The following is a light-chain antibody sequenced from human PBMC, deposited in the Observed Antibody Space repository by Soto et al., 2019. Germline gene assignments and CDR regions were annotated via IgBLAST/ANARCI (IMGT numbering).Light chain of an antibody. CDR2: DAS. J-gene: IGKJ2*01. Sequence: EIVLTQSPGTLSLSPGERATLSCRASQSVSSSYLAWYRQKPGEAPRLLIYDASSRATGIPDRFSGSGSGXDFXLTIXRLXPEDFAVYFCQQYGSSPYTFGQGTKLEIK. CDR1: QSVSSSY. CDR3: QQYGSSPYT. V-gene: IGKV3-20*01.